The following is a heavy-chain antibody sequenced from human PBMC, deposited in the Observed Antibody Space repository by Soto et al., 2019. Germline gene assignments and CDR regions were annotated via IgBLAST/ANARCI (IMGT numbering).Heavy chain of an antibody. Sequence: GGSLRLSCAASGFTFSSYSMNWVRQAPGKGLEWVSSISSSSSYIYYADSVKGRFTISRDNAKNSLYLQMNSLRAEDTAVYYCARDPFPLDYGDPTFDYWGQGTLVTVSS. CDR3: ARDPFPLDYGDPTFDY. J-gene: IGHJ4*02. V-gene: IGHV3-21*01. CDR1: GFTFSSYS. CDR2: ISSSSSYI. D-gene: IGHD4-17*01.